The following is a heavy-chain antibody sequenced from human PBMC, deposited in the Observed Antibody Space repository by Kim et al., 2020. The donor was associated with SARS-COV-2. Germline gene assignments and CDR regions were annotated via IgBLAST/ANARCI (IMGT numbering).Heavy chain of an antibody. CDR2: ISAYNGNT. CDR1: GYTFTSYG. D-gene: IGHD1-7*01. Sequence: ASVKVSCKASGYTFTSYGISWVRQAPGQGLEWMGWISAYNGNTNYAQKLQGRVTMTTDTSTSTAYMELRSLRSDDTAVYYCARPSLELGWEENYYGMDVWGQGTTVTVSS. V-gene: IGHV1-18*01. J-gene: IGHJ6*02. CDR3: ARPSLELGWEENYYGMDV.